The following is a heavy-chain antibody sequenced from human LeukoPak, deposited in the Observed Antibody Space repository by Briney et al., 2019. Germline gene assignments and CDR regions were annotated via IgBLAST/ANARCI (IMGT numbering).Heavy chain of an antibody. J-gene: IGHJ5*02. Sequence: GGSLRLSCAASGFTFSSYSMNWVRQAPGKGLEWVANIKQGGSENYYVDSVKGRFTISRDNAKNSLYLQMNSLRSEDTAVYYCARMRRTTVTTGAPWWFDPWGQGTLVTVSS. D-gene: IGHD4-17*01. CDR3: ARMRRTTVTTGAPWWFDP. CDR1: GFTFSSYS. CDR2: IKQGGSEN. V-gene: IGHV3-7*03.